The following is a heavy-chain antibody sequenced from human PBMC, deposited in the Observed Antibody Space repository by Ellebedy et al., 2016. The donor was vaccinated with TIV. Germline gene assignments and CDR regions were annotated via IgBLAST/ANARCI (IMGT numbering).Heavy chain of an antibody. CDR1: GFIFASYA. V-gene: IGHV3-23*01. J-gene: IGHJ4*02. D-gene: IGHD1-7*01. CDR2: LSGNGVIT. CDR3: AKGMGNWNLYFDF. Sequence: PGGSLRLSCAASGFIFASYAMSWVRQAPGQGLEWVAGLSGNGVITNYADSVKGRFTISRDNSKNTVYLQVNSLRAEDTAVYYCAKGMGNWNLYFDFWGQGTLLTVSS.